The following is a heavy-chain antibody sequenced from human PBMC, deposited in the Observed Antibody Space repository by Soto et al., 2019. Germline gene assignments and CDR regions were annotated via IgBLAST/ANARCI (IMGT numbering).Heavy chain of an antibody. J-gene: IGHJ3*02. D-gene: IGHD3-3*01. V-gene: IGHV3-23*01. CDR2: ISGSGGST. Sequence: GGSLRLSCAASGFTFSSYAMSWVRQTPGKGLEWVSAISGSGGSTYYADSVKGRFTISRDNSKNTLYLQMKSLRAEDTAVYYCAKDGALEYYDFWSGYYSYDAFDIWGQGTMVTVSS. CDR1: GFTFSSYA. CDR3: AKDGALEYYDFWSGYYSYDAFDI.